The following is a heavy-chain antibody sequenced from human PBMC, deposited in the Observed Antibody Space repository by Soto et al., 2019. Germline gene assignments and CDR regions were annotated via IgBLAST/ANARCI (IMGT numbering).Heavy chain of an antibody. V-gene: IGHV4-30-2*01. CDR1: GGYLKGGTYS. CDR2: IFPSGTT. J-gene: IGHJ4*02. Sequence: SXSLSLTCSVAGGYLKGGTYSCNWMRQPPGKGLEWIGYIFPSGTTYYNPSLKSRVTISIDVSKNQFSLSLRSLTAADTAVYYCARSREFDYWSQGTLVTVSA. CDR3: ARSREFDY.